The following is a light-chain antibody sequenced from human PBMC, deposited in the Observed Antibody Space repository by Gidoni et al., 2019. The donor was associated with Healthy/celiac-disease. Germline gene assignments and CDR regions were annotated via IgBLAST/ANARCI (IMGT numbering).Light chain of an antibody. V-gene: IGKV3-20*01. CDR3: QQYGSSPPWT. Sequence: EIVLTQSPGTLSLSPGERATLSCRARQSVSSSYLAWYQQKPGQAPSLLIYGASGRSTGVPDRFSGSGSGTACTLTIIRLEPEDFAVYYCQQYGSSPPWTFGQGTKVEIK. CDR2: GAS. J-gene: IGKJ1*01. CDR1: QSVSSSY.